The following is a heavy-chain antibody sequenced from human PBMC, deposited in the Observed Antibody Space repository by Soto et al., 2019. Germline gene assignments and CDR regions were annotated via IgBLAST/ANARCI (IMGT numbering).Heavy chain of an antibody. J-gene: IGHJ4*02. CDR1: GYTFTGYY. Sequence: GASVKVSCKASGYTFTGYYIHWVRQAPGQGLDWMGWINPNSGGTKYAQKFQGWVTMTRDTSISTAYMEVSRLRSDDTAVYYCARSSEVTTALCYWGQGTPVTVSS. D-gene: IGHD4-17*01. CDR2: INPNSGGT. CDR3: ARSSEVTTALCY. V-gene: IGHV1-2*04.